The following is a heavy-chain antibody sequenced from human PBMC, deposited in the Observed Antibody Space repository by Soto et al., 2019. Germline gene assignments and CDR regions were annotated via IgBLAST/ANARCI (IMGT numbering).Heavy chain of an antibody. D-gene: IGHD4-17*01. V-gene: IGHV4-59*01. CDR2: IYYSGTT. CDR3: AREEPTTVFDY. CDR1: GGSISSYY. Sequence: SETLSLTCTVSGGSISSYYWSWIRQPPGKGLEWIGYIYYSGTTNYNPSLKSRVTISVDTSKNQFSLKLSSVTAADTAMYYCAREEPTTVFDYWGQGTLVTVSS. J-gene: IGHJ4*02.